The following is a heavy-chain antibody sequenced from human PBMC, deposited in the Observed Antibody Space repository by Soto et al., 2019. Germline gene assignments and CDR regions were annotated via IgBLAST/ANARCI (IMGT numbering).Heavy chain of an antibody. Sequence: SATLSLTCTVSGSSISTYYWSWILQPPGKGLEWIGYIYYSGTTNYNPSLKSRVTISVDTSKNQFSLKLSSVTAADTAVYYCARGKYSGSYYDWFDPWGQGTLVTVS. CDR2: IYYSGTT. V-gene: IGHV4-59*01. D-gene: IGHD1-26*01. J-gene: IGHJ5*02. CDR3: ARGKYSGSYYDWFDP. CDR1: GSSISTYY.